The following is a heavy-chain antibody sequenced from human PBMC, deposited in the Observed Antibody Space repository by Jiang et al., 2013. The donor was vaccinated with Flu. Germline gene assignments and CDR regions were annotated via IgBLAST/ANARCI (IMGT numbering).Heavy chain of an antibody. V-gene: IGHV1-2*02. CDR2: IDPKNGAT. Sequence: QSGSELKKLGASVKVSCQASGYSFTAYSINWVRQTPGQGLEWMGWIDPKNGATYYAEEFQGRVTMTGDTAISTVYMELYMLTSDDTAMYYCARSLPFGSGEKKGNDYWGQGTLVSVSS. CDR3: ARSLPFGSGEKKGNDY. J-gene: IGHJ4*02. D-gene: IGHD3-10*01. CDR1: GYSFTAYS.